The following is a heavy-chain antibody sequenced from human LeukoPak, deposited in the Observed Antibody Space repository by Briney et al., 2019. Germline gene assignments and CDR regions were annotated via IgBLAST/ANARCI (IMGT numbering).Heavy chain of an antibody. J-gene: IGHJ5*02. CDR1: GGSSSGYY. CDR3: ARVKYDYDSSRFDP. Sequence: SETLSLTCTVSGGSSSGYYWTWIRQPPGKGLEFIAYIYDSGTTNYNPSLKSRATISIDRSKNQFSLKLSSVTAADTAVYYCARVKYDYDSSRFDPWGQGTLVTVSS. V-gene: IGHV4-59*12. CDR2: IYDSGTT. D-gene: IGHD3-22*01.